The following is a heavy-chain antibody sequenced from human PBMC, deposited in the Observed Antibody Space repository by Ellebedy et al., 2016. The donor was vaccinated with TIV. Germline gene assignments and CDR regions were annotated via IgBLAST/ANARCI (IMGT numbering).Heavy chain of an antibody. V-gene: IGHV4-4*07. CDR3: AGTRQWLAFDS. Sequence: SETLSLTXTVSGGSVSSYYWDWVRQSAGKRLEWIGRIWSSGSADYNPSLKSRVTMSVDSSKNQFSLNLTSVTAADTAVYYCAGTRQWLAFDSWGQGTLVTVSS. CDR2: IWSSGSA. CDR1: GGSVSSYY. J-gene: IGHJ5*01. D-gene: IGHD6-19*01.